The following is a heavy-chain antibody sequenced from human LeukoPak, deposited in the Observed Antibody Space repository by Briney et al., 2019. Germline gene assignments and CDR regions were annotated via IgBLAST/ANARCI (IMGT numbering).Heavy chain of an antibody. CDR2: IYYSGST. CDR1: GGSISSYY. V-gene: IGHV4-59*01. J-gene: IGHJ4*02. Sequence: PSETLFLTCTVSGGSISSYYWSWIRQPPGKGLEWIGYIYYSGSTNYNPSLKSRVTISVDTSKNQFSLKLSSVTAADTAVYYCASMVRGVIIYFDYWGQGTLVTVSS. D-gene: IGHD3-10*01. CDR3: ASMVRGVIIYFDY.